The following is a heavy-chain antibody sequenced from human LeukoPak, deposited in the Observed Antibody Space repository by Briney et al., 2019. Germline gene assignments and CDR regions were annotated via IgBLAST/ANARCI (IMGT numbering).Heavy chain of an antibody. Sequence: GVSLRLSCAASGFTFSSYAMSWVRQDPGKGLEWVSAISGSGGSTYYADSVKGRFTISRDNSKNTLYLQMNSLRAEDTAVYYCAKAGGVDSGWYRSYYYGMDVWGQGTTVTVSS. D-gene: IGHD6-19*01. V-gene: IGHV3-23*01. CDR2: ISGSGGST. CDR1: GFTFSSYA. J-gene: IGHJ6*02. CDR3: AKAGGVDSGWYRSYYYGMDV.